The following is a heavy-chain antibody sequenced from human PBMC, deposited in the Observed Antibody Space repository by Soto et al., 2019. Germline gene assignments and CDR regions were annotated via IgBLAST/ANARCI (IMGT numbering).Heavy chain of an antibody. CDR2: IIPIFGTA. CDR1: GGTFSSYA. Sequence: GASVKVSCKASGGTFSSYAISWVRQAPGQGLEWMGGIIPIFGTANYAQKFQGRVTITADESTSTAYMELSSLRSEDTAVYYCASRITMIVVPASDALDIWGQGTMVTVSS. CDR3: ASRITMIVVPASDALDI. D-gene: IGHD3-22*01. J-gene: IGHJ3*02. V-gene: IGHV1-69*13.